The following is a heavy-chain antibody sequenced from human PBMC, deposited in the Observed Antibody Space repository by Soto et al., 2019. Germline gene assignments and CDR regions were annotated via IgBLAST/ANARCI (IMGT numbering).Heavy chain of an antibody. CDR1: GGSISSNNHY. CDR3: ANDRVGVCLDY. CDR2: MYYSRDT. J-gene: IGHJ4*02. D-gene: IGHD3-9*01. V-gene: IGHV4-39*07. Sequence: SETLSLTCFVSGGSISSNNHYWGWIRQHPGKGLEWIGSMYYSRDTYYNPSLKSRVTISLDTSKNQFSLKLSSVTAADTAVYFCANDRVGVCLDYCGQGNLVPVSS.